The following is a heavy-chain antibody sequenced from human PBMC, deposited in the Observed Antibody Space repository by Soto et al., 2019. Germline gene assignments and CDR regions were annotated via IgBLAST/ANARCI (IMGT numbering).Heavy chain of an antibody. CDR3: AREDIEAAGTSFWFDP. Sequence: ASVKVSCKASGYTFTGYYMHWVRQAPGQGLEWMGWINPNSGGTNYAQKFQGWVTMTRDTSISTAYMELSRLRSDDTAVYYCAREDIEAAGTSFWFDPWGQGTLVTSPQ. CDR1: GYTFTGYY. CDR2: INPNSGGT. J-gene: IGHJ5*02. D-gene: IGHD6-13*01. V-gene: IGHV1-2*04.